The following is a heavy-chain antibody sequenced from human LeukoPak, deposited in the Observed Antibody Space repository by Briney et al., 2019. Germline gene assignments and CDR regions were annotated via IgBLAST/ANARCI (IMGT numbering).Heavy chain of an antibody. Sequence: ASVKVSCKASGYTFTGHYMHWVRQAPGQGLEWMGWINPNSGGTNYAQKFQGRVTMTRDTSISTAYMELSRLRSDDTAVYYCAREGDRGVTAFDIWGQGTMVTVSS. D-gene: IGHD3-10*01. CDR2: INPNSGGT. J-gene: IGHJ3*02. V-gene: IGHV1-2*02. CDR1: GYTFTGHY. CDR3: AREGDRGVTAFDI.